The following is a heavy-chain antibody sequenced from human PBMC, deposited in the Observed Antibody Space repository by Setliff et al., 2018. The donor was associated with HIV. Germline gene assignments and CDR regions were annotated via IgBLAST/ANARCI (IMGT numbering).Heavy chain of an antibody. J-gene: IGHJ4*02. CDR2: FDPEDGET. CDR3: VIRKAGSGGSRPIDY. V-gene: IGHV1-24*01. Sequence: ASVKVSCKVSGYSLTDLSIHWVRQAPGKGLEWMGGFDPEDGETVYAQKLQGRVTMTEDTSTDTAYMELSSLRSEDTAVYYCVIRKAGSGGSRPIDYWGQGTPVTSPQ. CDR1: GYSLTDLS. D-gene: IGHD6-19*01.